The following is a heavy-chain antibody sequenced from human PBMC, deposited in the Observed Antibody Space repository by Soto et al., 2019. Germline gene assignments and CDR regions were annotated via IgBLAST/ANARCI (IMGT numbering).Heavy chain of an antibody. CDR2: INHSGST. D-gene: IGHD3-10*01. CDR1: VGYVSSSY. Sequence: ARRVGYVSSSYWWRYHQHPRKGLEWIGEINHSGSTNYNPSLKRRVTISVDTSKNQFSLKLSSVTAADTAVYYCASGAPVSYYGSGSYFSRHYYYYMEVLGKGTTVTVSS. V-gene: IGHV4-34*01. J-gene: IGHJ6*03. CDR3: ASGAPVSYYGSGSYFSRHYYYYMEV.